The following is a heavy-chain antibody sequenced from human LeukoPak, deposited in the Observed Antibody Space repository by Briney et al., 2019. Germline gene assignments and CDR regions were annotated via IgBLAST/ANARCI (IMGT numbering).Heavy chain of an antibody. CDR1: GYSISTGYY. CDR2: IYHSGNT. D-gene: IGHD7-27*01. Sequence: SETLSLTCVVSGYSISTGYYWGWIRQPPGKGLEWIGSIYHSGNTYHSPSLKIRFTIPVETSNTQFSLKLTSVTAADTAVYYCARPPSGSTAGDHRPDWYFDLWGPGTLVTVSS. V-gene: IGHV4-38-2*01. J-gene: IGHJ2*01. CDR3: ARPPSGSTAGDHRPDWYFDL.